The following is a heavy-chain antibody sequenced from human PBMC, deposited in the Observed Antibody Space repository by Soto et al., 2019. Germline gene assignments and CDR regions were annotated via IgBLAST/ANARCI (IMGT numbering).Heavy chain of an antibody. CDR2: ISAYNGNT. Sequence: QVQLVQSGAEVKKPGASVKVSCKASGYTFTSYGISWVRQAPGQGLEWMGWISAYNGNTNYAQKLQGRVTITTDTSTSTAYIELRSLRSDDTAVYYCAVKRIAAAGNRYYYGMDVWGQGTTVTVSS. D-gene: IGHD6-13*01. CDR3: AVKRIAAAGNRYYYGMDV. J-gene: IGHJ6*02. V-gene: IGHV1-18*01. CDR1: GYTFTSYG.